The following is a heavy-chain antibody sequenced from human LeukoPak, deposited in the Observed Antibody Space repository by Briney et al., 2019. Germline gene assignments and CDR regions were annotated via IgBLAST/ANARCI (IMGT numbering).Heavy chain of an antibody. V-gene: IGHV3-23*01. CDR1: GISLSNYG. CDR2: IGGSGGGT. CDR3: AKRGVVIRVILVGFHKEAYYFDS. Sequence: GGSLRLSCAVSGISLSNYGMSWVRQAPGKGLEWVAGIGGSGGGTNYADSVKGRFTISRDNSKNTLYLQMNSLRAEDTAVYFCAKRGVVIRVILVGFHKEAYYFDSWGQGALVTVSS. D-gene: IGHD3-22*01. J-gene: IGHJ4*02.